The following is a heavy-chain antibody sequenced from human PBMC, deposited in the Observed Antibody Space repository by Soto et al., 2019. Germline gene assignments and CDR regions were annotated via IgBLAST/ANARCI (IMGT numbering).Heavy chain of an antibody. V-gene: IGHV3-21*01. CDR2: ISSSSSYE. Sequence: GGSLRLSCAASGLTFSSYSMNWVRQAPGKGLEWVSSISSSSSYEYYADSVKGRFTISRDNAKNSLYLQMNSLRAEDTAVYYCARDGYIVVVPAAPFDSWGQGALVTVSS. CDR3: ARDGYIVVVPAAPFDS. CDR1: GLTFSSYS. J-gene: IGHJ4*02. D-gene: IGHD2-2*01.